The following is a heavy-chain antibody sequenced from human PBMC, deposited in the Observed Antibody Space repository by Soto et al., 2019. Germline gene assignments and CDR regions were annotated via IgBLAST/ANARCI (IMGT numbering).Heavy chain of an antibody. CDR2: ISTSGSTI. CDR3: ARDQAAGSFFPYSYGMDV. Sequence: TGGSLRLSCAASGFTFSSYEMNWVRQAPGKGLEWVSYISTSGSTISYADSVKGRFTISRDNAKNSLYLQMSSLRAEDTAVYYCARDQAAGSFFPYSYGMDVWGQGTTVTVSS. V-gene: IGHV3-48*03. J-gene: IGHJ6*02. CDR1: GFTFSSYE. D-gene: IGHD6-13*01.